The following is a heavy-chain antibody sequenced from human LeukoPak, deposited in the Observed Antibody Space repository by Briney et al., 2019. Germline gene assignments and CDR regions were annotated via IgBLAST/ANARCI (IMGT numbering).Heavy chain of an antibody. V-gene: IGHV1-69*05. D-gene: IGHD1-26*01. CDR1: GGTFSSYA. CDR2: IIPIFGTA. CDR3: ARALPVGANSHFDY. Sequence: GASVKVSCKASGGTFSSYAISWVRQAPGQGLEWMGGIIPIFGTANYAQKFQGRVTITTDESTSTAYMELSSLRSEDTAVYYCARALPVGANSHFDYWGQGTLVTVSS. J-gene: IGHJ4*02.